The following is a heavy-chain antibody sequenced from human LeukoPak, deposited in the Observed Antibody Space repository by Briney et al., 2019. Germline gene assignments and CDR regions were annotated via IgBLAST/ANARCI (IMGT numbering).Heavy chain of an antibody. D-gene: IGHD3-22*01. V-gene: IGHV1-8*01. CDR1: GYTFTSYD. Sequence: AXXKVSCKASGYTFTSYDINWVRQAPGQGLEWMGWMNPNSGNTDYAQKFQGRVTMTRNTSISTAYMELSSLRSEDTAVYYCARRERDYYDSSGSWGQGTLVTVSS. CDR2: MNPNSGNT. CDR3: ARRERDYYDSSGS. J-gene: IGHJ4*02.